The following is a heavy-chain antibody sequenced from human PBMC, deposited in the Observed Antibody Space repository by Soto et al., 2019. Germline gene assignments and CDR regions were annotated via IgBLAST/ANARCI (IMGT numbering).Heavy chain of an antibody. CDR1: GFAFSTHA. V-gene: IGHV3-23*01. D-gene: IGHD1-26*01. CDR2: FSGSGGNI. CDR3: AKDPPWTVGPLAMDV. Sequence: EVQLLETGGGLVQPGGSLRLSCVASGFAFSTHAMSWVRQAPGKGLEWVSTFSGSGGNIYYAESVKGRLTISRDDSKNTLYLQMDSLRVEDTAVYYCAKDPPWTVGPLAMDVWGQGTTVTVSS. J-gene: IGHJ6*02.